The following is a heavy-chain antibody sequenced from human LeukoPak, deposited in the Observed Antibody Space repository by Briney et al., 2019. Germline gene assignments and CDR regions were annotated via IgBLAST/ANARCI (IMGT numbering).Heavy chain of an antibody. CDR1: GFTLSRDS. J-gene: IGHJ5*02. CDR2: IYSGGTI. D-gene: IGHD5-12*01. V-gene: IGHV3-53*01. CDR3: ATGYDFGFDP. Sequence: GGSLRLSCAASGFTLSRDSMNWVRQAPGKGLEWVSIIYSGGTIHYADSVKGRFTISRDNTKNTLYLQMNSLRAEDTAVYYCATGYDFGFDPWGQGTPVTVSS.